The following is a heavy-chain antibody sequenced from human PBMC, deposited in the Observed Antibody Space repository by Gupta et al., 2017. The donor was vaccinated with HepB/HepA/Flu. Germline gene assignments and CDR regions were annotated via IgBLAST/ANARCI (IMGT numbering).Heavy chain of an antibody. CDR3: ARYPGSGGGD. V-gene: IGHV3-48*03. CDR1: GFIFSNYE. J-gene: IGHJ4*02. Sequence: EVQLVESGGGLVQPGGSLRLSCAASGFIFSNYEMNWVRQAPGKGLEGLSYISSSGSTIYHADSVKGRFTISRDNARNSLYLQMNSLRAEDSAVYYCARYPGSGGGDWGQGTLVTVSA. D-gene: IGHD1-26*01. CDR2: ISSSGSTI.